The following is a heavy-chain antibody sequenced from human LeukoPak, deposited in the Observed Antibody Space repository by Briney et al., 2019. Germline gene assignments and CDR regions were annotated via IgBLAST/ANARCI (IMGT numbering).Heavy chain of an antibody. CDR1: GGSISSYY. CDR3: ARAYNNDAFDI. J-gene: IGHJ3*02. CDR2: IYYSGST. D-gene: IGHD1-14*01. Sequence: PSETLSLTCTVSGGSISSYYWSWIRQPPGKGLEWIGYIYYSGSTNYNPSLKSRVTISVDTSKNQFSLKLSSVTAADTAVYYCARAYNNDAFDIWGQGTMVTVSS. V-gene: IGHV4-59*01.